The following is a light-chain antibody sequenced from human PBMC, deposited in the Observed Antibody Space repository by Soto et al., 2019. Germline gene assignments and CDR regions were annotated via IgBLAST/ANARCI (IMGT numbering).Light chain of an antibody. Sequence: ALTQPASVSGSPGQSITISCTGTSSDVGAYNYVSWYQQPPGKAPKLMIFEVSDRPSGVSNRFSGSKSGNTASLTISGLQAEDEADYYCSSYTSSNTLVFGGGTKLTVL. CDR1: SSDVGAYNY. CDR3: SSYTSSNTLV. J-gene: IGLJ2*01. CDR2: EVS. V-gene: IGLV2-14*01.